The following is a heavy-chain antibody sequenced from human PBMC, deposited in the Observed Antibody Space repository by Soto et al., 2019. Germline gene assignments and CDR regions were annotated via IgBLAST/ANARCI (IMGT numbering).Heavy chain of an antibody. J-gene: IGHJ4*01. CDR2: VYHSGTT. D-gene: IGHD1-26*01. CDR1: GGSISTYY. Sequence: SLTCTVSGGSISTYYWTWIRQSPGKGPEWIGYVYHSGTTNYNPSLESRVTMSLDTSKNQFSLKLSAVTTADTAVYYCARSERGAAHDDNWGRGALVTVSS. V-gene: IGHV4-59*01. CDR3: ARSERGAAHDDN.